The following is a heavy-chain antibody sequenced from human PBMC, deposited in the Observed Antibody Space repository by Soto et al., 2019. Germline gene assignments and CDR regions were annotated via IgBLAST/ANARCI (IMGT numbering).Heavy chain of an antibody. CDR3: ARAGGYSYGSYYYYYYGMDV. D-gene: IGHD5-18*01. CDR2: IWYDGSNK. V-gene: IGHV3-33*01. Sequence: QVPLVESGGGVVQPGRSLRLSCAASGFTFSSYGMHWVRQAPGKGLEWVAVIWYDGSNKYYADSVKGRFTISRDNSKNTLYLQMNSLRAEDTAVYYCARAGGYSYGSYYYYYYGMDVWGQGTTVTVSS. CDR1: GFTFSSYG. J-gene: IGHJ6*02.